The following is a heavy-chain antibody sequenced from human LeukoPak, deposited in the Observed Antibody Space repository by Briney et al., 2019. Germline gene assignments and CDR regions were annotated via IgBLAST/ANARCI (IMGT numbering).Heavy chain of an antibody. CDR3: ARGQIVYSFDRSGYFDY. V-gene: IGHV1-8*01. Sequence: ASLKVSPKASRYTFTRYEITWVPQATRQGLEWMGWMNPDSGNAGYAQQFQGRVTMTRNTSIRTAYMELSSLRSEDTAVYYCARGQIVYSFDRSGYFDYWGQGNLVTVSA. CDR2: MNPDSGNA. J-gene: IGHJ4*02. D-gene: IGHD3-22*01. CDR1: RYTFTRYE.